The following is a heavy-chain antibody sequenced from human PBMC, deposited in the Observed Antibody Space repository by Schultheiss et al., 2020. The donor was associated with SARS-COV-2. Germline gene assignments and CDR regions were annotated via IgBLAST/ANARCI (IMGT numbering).Heavy chain of an antibody. CDR3: AKETSITIFGVVTPSAEYFQH. CDR2: ISGSGGST. V-gene: IGHV3-23*01. Sequence: GGSLRLSCAASGFTFSSYEMNWVRQAPGKGLEWVSAISGSGGSTYYADSVKGRFTISRDNSKNTLYLQMNSLRAEDTAVYYCAKETSITIFGVVTPSAEYFQHWGQGTLVTVSS. J-gene: IGHJ1*01. CDR1: GFTFSSYE. D-gene: IGHD3-3*01.